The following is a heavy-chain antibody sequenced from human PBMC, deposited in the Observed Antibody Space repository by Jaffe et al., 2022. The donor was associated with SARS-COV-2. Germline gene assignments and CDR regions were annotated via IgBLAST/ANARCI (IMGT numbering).Heavy chain of an antibody. V-gene: IGHV1-2*04. CDR3: ARGGQYQLPGGSTWFDP. CDR2: INPNSGGT. D-gene: IGHD2-2*01. CDR1: GYTFTGYY. J-gene: IGHJ5*02. Sequence: QVQLVQSGAEVKKPGASVKVSCKASGYTFTGYYMHWVRQAPGQGLEWMGWINPNSGGTNYAQKFQGWVTMTRDTSISTAYMELSRLRSDDTAVYYCARGGQYQLPGGSTWFDPWGQGTLVTVSS.